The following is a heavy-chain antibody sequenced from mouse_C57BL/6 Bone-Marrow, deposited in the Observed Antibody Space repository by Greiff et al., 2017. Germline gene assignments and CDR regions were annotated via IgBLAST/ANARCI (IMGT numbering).Heavy chain of an antibody. CDR2: INPYNGDT. CDR3: ARDGYSYARDD. CDR1: GYSFTGYF. J-gene: IGHJ4*01. D-gene: IGHD2-3*01. V-gene: IGHV1-20*01. Sequence: VQLQQSGPELVKPGDSVKISCKASGYSFTGYFMNWVMQSHGKSLEWIGRINPYNGDTFYNQKFKGKATLTVDKSSSTAHMELRSLTSEDSAVYYCARDGYSYARDDWGQGTSVTVSS.